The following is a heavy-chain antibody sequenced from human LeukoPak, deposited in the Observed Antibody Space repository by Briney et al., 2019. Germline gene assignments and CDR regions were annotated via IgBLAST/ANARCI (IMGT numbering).Heavy chain of an antibody. V-gene: IGHV1-46*01. J-gene: IGHJ4*02. CDR3: ARDSEEVGATGLFDY. D-gene: IGHD1-26*01. CDR2: INPSGGST. Sequence: ASVKVSCKASGYTFTTYYMYWVRQAPGQGLEWMGIINPSGGSTSYAQKFQSRVTMTRDTSTSTVYMEPSSLRSEDTAVYYCARDSEEVGATGLFDYWGQGTLVTVSS. CDR1: GYTFTTYY.